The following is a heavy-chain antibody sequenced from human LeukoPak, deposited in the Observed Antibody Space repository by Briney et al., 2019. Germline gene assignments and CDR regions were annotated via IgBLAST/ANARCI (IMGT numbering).Heavy chain of an antibody. J-gene: IGHJ4*02. V-gene: IGHV3-30*02. D-gene: IGHD3-22*01. Sequence: GGSLRLSCAASGFTFNNYGMHWVRQAPGKGLEWLAFIRYDGSNTYYADSVKGRFTVSRDDSKNTLYLQMNSLRAEDTAVYYCARHVVAVGFDYWGQGTLVTVSS. CDR2: IRYDGSNT. CDR3: ARHVVAVGFDY. CDR1: GFTFNNYG.